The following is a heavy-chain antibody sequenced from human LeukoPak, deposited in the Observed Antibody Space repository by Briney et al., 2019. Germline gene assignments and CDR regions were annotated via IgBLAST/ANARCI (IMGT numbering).Heavy chain of an antibody. V-gene: IGHV1-8*01. CDR3: TMTSPAGYNLVGAFDT. J-gene: IGHJ3*02. D-gene: IGHD5-24*01. Sequence: ASVKVSCKASGGTFVNYDINWVRQATGQGLEWMGWMNPTSGNTGYAQKLQGRVSMTRDTSISTAYMELSSLTYEDTAVYYCTMTSPAGYNLVGAFDTWGQGTKVTVSS. CDR1: GGTFVNYD. CDR2: MNPTSGNT.